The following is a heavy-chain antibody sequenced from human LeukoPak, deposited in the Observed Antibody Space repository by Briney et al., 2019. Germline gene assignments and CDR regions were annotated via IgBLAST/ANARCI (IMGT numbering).Heavy chain of an antibody. CDR1: GYTFTSYY. V-gene: IGHV1-46*01. Sequence: ASVKVSCKASGYTFTSYYMHWVRQAPGQGLEWMGIINPSGGSTSYAQKFQGRVTMTRDTSTSTVYTELSSLRSEDTAVYYCARGSPNWVGATSHFDYWGQGTLVTVSS. J-gene: IGHJ4*02. CDR2: INPSGGST. D-gene: IGHD1-26*01. CDR3: ARGSPNWVGATSHFDY.